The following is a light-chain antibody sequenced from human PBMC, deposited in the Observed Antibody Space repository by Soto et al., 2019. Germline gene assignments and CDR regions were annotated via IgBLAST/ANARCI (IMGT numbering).Light chain of an antibody. CDR2: GAS. Sequence: EIVMTQSPATLSVSPGERATLSCRASQSLRSNLAWYQHKPGQAPRLLIFGASSRATGVPARFSGSGSGTEFTLTISSLQSEDVAVYYCQEYNNWPPFTFGQGTKVEIK. V-gene: IGKV3-15*01. CDR1: QSLRSN. CDR3: QEYNNWPPFT. J-gene: IGKJ2*01.